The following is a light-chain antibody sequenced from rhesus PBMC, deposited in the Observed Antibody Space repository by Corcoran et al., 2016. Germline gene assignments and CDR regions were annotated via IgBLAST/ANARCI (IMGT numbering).Light chain of an antibody. V-gene: IGKV3-10*01. CDR1: QSVSSY. Sequence: QVILTQSPATLSLSPGERATLSCRASQSVSSYLAWYQQKPGQAPRLLVNNQSSRATGFPARFSGSGSGNDFTLTISSRGPEDVGVYHCYQHSSGYSFGQGTKVEIK. CDR3: YQHSSGYS. J-gene: IGKJ2*01. CDR2: NQS.